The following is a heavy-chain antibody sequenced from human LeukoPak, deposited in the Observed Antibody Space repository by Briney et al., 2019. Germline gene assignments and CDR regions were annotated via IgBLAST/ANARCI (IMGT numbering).Heavy chain of an antibody. CDR3: ARVSAAHIYGLDV. Sequence: PGGSLRLSCAASGFTFSGFGMHWVRQAPGKGLEWVALIWYDGSNKYYADSVRGRFTISRDNSKNTLYLQMNSLRAGDTAVYYCARVSAAHIYGLDVWGQGTTVTVSS. CDR1: GFTFSGFG. V-gene: IGHV3-33*01. CDR2: IWYDGSNK. J-gene: IGHJ6*02.